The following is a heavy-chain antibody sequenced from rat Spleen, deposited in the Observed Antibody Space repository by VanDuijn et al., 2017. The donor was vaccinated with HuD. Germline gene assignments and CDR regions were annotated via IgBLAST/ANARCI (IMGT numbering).Heavy chain of an antibody. CDR1: GFTFSDYA. D-gene: IGHD1-11*01. CDR2: IIYDGSST. Sequence: EVQLVESGGGLVQPGRSLKFSCAASGFTFSDYAMAWVRQAPKKGLEWVATIIYDGSSTYYRDSVKGRFTISRDNAKSTLYLQMDSLRSEDTATYYCARHGGLRNWFAYWGQGTLVTVSS. V-gene: IGHV5-17*01. CDR3: ARHGGLRNWFAY. J-gene: IGHJ3*01.